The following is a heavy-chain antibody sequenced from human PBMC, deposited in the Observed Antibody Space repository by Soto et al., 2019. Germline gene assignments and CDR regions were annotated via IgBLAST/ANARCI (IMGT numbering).Heavy chain of an antibody. CDR2: IKEGGSEE. CDR3: ARDGQSNGRFRRNDY. Sequence: EVQLVESGGGLVQPGGSLRLSCAASGFSFNTYWMIWARQAPGKGLEWVASIKEGGSEEFYLDSVRGRFTISRDNAKESLYLQMNSLRAEDTAIYYCARDGQSNGRFRRNDYWGQGTLVTVSS. V-gene: IGHV3-7*01. CDR1: GFSFNTYW. D-gene: IGHD2-8*01. J-gene: IGHJ4*02.